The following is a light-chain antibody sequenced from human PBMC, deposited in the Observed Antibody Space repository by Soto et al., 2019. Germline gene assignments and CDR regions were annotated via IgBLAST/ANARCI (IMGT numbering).Light chain of an antibody. CDR1: QSINNW. J-gene: IGKJ1*01. CDR2: KAA. Sequence: DLQMTQSPSTLSASVGDRVTITCRASQSINNWLAWYQQKPGKAPKLLILKAATLESGVPSRFSGSGSGKEFTLSISSLQPDDFATYYCQQYESFPRTFGQGTKVEIK. V-gene: IGKV1-5*03. CDR3: QQYESFPRT.